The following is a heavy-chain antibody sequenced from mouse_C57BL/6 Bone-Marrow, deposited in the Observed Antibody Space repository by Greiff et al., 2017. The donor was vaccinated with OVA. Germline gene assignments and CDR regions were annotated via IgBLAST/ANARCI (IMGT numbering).Heavy chain of an antibody. CDR2: INPNNGGT. D-gene: IGHD1-1*01. J-gene: IGHJ3*01. V-gene: IGHV1-18*01. CDR3: ARYEDYYGSSWFAY. Sequence: VHVKQSGPELVKPGASVKIPCKASGYTFTDYNMDWVKQSHGKSLEWIGDINPNNGGTIYNQKFKGKATLTVDKSSSTAYMELRSLTSEDTAVYYCARYEDYYGSSWFAYWGQGTLVTVSA. CDR1: GYTFTDYN.